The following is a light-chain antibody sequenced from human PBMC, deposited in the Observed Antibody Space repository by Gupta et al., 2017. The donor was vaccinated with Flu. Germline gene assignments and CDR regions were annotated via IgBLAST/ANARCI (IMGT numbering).Light chain of an antibody. CDR3: QLWDSISAHWV. V-gene: IGLV3-21*02. CDR2: GDS. J-gene: IGLJ3*02. CDR1: IGSKT. Sequence: IGSKTVHWYQQKPGQAPVLVVYGDSHRPSGIPERFSGSNSGNTATLTNSRVEAGDEADYYCQLWDSISAHWVSGGGTKLTDL.